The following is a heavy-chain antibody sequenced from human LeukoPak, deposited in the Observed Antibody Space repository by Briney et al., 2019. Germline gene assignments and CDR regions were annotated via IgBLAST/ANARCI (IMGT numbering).Heavy chain of an antibody. CDR1: GGTFSGYA. D-gene: IGHD3-3*01. CDR2: IIPIFGTA. CDR3: ATSEGPSPYDFSGVR. Sequence: SVKVSCKASGGTFSGYAISWVRQAPGQGLEWMGGIIPIFGTANYAQKFQGRVTITADESTSTAYMELSSLRSEDTAVYYCATSEGPSPYDFSGVRWGQGTLVTVSS. J-gene: IGHJ4*02. V-gene: IGHV1-69*13.